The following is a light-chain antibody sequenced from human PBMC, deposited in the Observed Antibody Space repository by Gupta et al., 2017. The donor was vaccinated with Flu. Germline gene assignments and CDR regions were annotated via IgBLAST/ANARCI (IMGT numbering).Light chain of an antibody. J-gene: IGKJ3*01. CDR3: QQFYTTPWA. CDR2: WAS. V-gene: IGKV4-1*01. Sequence: DIVMTQSPDSLAVSLGERATINCKSSQSLLYSSNNKNYLAWYQQKPGRPPKLLIHWASTRQSGVPDRFSGSGSGTDFTLTISSLQAEDVAVYYCQQFYTTPWAFGPGTKVDIK. CDR1: QSLLYSSNNKNY.